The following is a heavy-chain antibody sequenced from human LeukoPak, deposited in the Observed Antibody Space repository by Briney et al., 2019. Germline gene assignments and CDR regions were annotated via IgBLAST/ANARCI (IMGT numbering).Heavy chain of an antibody. Sequence: ASVKVSCQASGYTFPSYGLSWVRPAPGQGGAWMGWLCAYNGNTNYAQKLQGRVTMPTHTSTSTAYMELRSLRSDDTAVYYCARTGGSGSDYGDYDLQSKFDYWGQGTLVTVSS. V-gene: IGHV1-18*01. CDR2: LCAYNGNT. D-gene: IGHD4-17*01. CDR1: GYTFPSYG. CDR3: ARTGGSGSDYGDYDLQSKFDY. J-gene: IGHJ4*02.